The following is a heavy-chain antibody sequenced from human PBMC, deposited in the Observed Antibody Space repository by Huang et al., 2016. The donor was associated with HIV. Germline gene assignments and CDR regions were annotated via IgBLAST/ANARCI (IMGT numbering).Heavy chain of an antibody. CDR2: IYPGDSDT. J-gene: IGHJ5*02. D-gene: IGHD4-17*01. V-gene: IGHV5-51*01. CDR3: ARHDGARPGWVDN. Sequence: EVQLVQSGAEVKKPGESLKISCKGSGYMFTKYWIGWGRQMPGKGLEWMGIIYPGDSDTRYSPSFQGQVTIAAEKSITTAYLQWSSLKASDTAIYYCARHDGARPGWVDNWGQGTLVTVSS. CDR1: GYMFTKYW.